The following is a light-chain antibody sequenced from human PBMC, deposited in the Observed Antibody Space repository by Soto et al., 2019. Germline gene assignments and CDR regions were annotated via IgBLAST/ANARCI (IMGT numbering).Light chain of an antibody. CDR3: QQFNSYPHT. CDR2: AAS. Sequence: DLHLPQSPSFLSASVGDRVTITCRASQGIASSLPWYQQKAGKAPKLLIYAASTLESGVPSRFSGSGPGTEFTLTISSLQPEDFAIYYCQQFNSYPHTFGGGSKVEIK. V-gene: IGKV1-9*01. J-gene: IGKJ4*01. CDR1: QGIASS.